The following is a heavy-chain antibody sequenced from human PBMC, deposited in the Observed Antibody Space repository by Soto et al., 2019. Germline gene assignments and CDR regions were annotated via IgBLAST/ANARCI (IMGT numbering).Heavy chain of an antibody. Sequence: QVQLQESGPGLVKPSGTLSLTCVVSGVSISSHEWWTWVRQPPGKGLEWIGESHESGNTNYNSSLGSRVTISVDNSKNLYSLKLSSVTVADTAVYYCATKSSSRFYWGQGTLVTVSS. CDR1: GVSISSHEW. V-gene: IGHV4-4*02. D-gene: IGHD6-13*01. J-gene: IGHJ4*02. CDR2: SHESGNT. CDR3: ATKSSSRFY.